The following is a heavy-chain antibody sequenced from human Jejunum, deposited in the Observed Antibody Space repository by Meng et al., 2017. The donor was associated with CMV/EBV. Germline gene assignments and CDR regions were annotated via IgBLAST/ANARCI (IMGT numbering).Heavy chain of an antibody. J-gene: IGHJ4*02. V-gene: IGHV4-61*02. CDR3: VRGGDGYLY. D-gene: IGHD5-24*01. CDR2: IYASGNT. CDR1: GGSISSGNYY. Sequence: ACTGSGGSISSGNYYWSWIRQPAGKGLEWIGRIYASGNTNYKPSLNSRVTMSVDTSKNQFSLKLNSVAAADTAVYYCVRGGDGYLYWGQGTLVTVSS.